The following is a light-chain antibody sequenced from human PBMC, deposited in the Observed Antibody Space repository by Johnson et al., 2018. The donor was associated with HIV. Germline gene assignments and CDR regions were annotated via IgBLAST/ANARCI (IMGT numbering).Light chain of an antibody. CDR1: SSNIGNNY. J-gene: IGLJ1*01. CDR3: GTWDGSLSAVV. Sequence: QSVLTQPPSVSAAPGQKVTISCSGSSSNIGNNYVSWYQQLPGTAPKLLIYENNKRPSGIPDRFSGSKSGTSATLGITVLQTGDEADYYCGTWDGSLSAVVFGTGTKVTVL. V-gene: IGLV1-51*02. CDR2: ENN.